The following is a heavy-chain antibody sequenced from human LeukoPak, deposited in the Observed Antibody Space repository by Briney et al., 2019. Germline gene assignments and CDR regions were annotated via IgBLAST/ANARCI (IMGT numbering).Heavy chain of an antibody. Sequence: SVKVSCKASGGTFSSYAITWVRQAPGQGLEWMGGIIPIFGTANYAQKFQGRVTITADESTSTAYMELSSLRSGDTAVYYCARGGGTVTTLFYDYWGQGTLVTVSS. CDR3: ARGGGTVTTLFYDY. CDR1: GGTFSSYA. J-gene: IGHJ4*02. D-gene: IGHD4-17*01. CDR2: IIPIFGTA. V-gene: IGHV1-69*01.